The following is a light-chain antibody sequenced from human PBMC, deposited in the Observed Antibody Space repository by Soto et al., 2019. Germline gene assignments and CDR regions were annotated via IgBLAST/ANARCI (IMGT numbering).Light chain of an antibody. CDR3: QYDDDSPPVFT. J-gene: IGKJ3*01. Sequence: DIVLTQSPGTLSLSPGDRATLSCRTSRFVSNYYVAWYQQRPGQAPRLLIYASASRATDIPDRFSGSGSGTDFTLTISRLEPEDFAVYYCQYDDDSPPVFTFGPGTKVEI. CDR2: ASA. CDR1: RFVSNYY. V-gene: IGKV3-20*01.